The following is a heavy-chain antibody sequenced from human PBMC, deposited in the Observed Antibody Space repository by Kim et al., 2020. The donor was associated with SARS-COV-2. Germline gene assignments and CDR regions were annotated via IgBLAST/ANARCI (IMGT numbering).Heavy chain of an antibody. CDR3: ARARSPTSLYDHYYMDV. Sequence: LKSRVTISVDTSKNQFSLNLSSVTAADTAGYYCARARSPTSLYDHYYMDVWGKGTTVTVSS. J-gene: IGHJ6*03. D-gene: IGHD2-2*01. V-gene: IGHV4-31*02.